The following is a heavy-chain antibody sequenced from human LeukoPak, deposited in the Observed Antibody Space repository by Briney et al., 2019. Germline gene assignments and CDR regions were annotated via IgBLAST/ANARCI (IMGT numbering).Heavy chain of an antibody. V-gene: IGHV4-38-2*02. CDR1: GYSISSGYY. D-gene: IGHD1-26*01. J-gene: IGHJ3*02. CDR3: ARSGASYGAAFDI. CDR2: IYHSGST. Sequence: PSETLSLTCTVSGYSISSGYYWGWIRQPPGKGLEWIGSIYHSGSTYYNPSLKSRVTISVDTSKNQFSLKLNSVTAADTAVYYCARSGASYGAAFDIWGQGTMVTVSS.